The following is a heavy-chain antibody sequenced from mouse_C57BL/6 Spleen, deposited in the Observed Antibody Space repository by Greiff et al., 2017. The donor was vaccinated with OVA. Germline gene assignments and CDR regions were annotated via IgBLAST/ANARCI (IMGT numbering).Heavy chain of an antibody. CDR1: GYAFSSSW. D-gene: IGHD2-1*01. CDR3: ARDYGNYGGY. J-gene: IGHJ2*01. V-gene: IGHV1-82*01. CDR2: IYPGDGDT. Sequence: LQQSGPELVKPGASVKISCKASGYAFSSSWMNWVKQRPGKGLEWIGRIYPGDGDTNYNGKFKGKATLTADKSSSTAYMQLSSLTSEDSAVYFCARDYGNYGGYWGQGTTLTVSS.